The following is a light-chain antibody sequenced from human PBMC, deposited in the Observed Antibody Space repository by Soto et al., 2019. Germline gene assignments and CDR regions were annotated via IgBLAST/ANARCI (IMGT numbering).Light chain of an antibody. V-gene: IGKV4-1*01. Sequence: DIVMTQSPESLAVSLGERATINCKSSQSIFYSSNNKNYLAWFQQKPGQPPKLLIYWASTRESGVPDRFSGSGSGTDFTLTISGLQAEDVAVYYCQQYYSAPTWTFGQGTKVDIK. CDR2: WAS. CDR3: QQYYSAPTWT. CDR1: QSIFYSSNNKNY. J-gene: IGKJ1*01.